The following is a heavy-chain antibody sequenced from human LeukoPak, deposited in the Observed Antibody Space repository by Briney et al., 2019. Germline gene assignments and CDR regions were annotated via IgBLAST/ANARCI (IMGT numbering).Heavy chain of an antibody. V-gene: IGHV3-48*02. Sequence: GGSLRLSRTGSGFTFSNYRMNWVRQAPGKGLEWISYSNAAGSPVSYAESVQGRFTISRDSAKNSLYLEMNSLRDDDTAVYYCARDRSLSVAGTFDFWGQGSLVTVSS. CDR1: GFTFSNYR. J-gene: IGHJ4*02. D-gene: IGHD6-19*01. CDR3: ARDRSLSVAGTFDF. CDR2: SNAAGSPV.